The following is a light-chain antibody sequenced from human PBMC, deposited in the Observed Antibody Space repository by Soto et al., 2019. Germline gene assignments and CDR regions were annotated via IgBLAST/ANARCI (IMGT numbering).Light chain of an antibody. CDR1: QSISNS. V-gene: IGKV1-5*03. Sequence: DIQMTQSPSTLSASVGDRVTITCRASQSISNSLAWYQQKPGKAPKLLIYKASNLEGGVPSRFSGSGSGTEFTLTITSLRPYDFATYYCQQYGRAPGLLTFGPWTTVDL. CDR2: KAS. J-gene: IGKJ3*01. CDR3: QQYGRAPGLLT.